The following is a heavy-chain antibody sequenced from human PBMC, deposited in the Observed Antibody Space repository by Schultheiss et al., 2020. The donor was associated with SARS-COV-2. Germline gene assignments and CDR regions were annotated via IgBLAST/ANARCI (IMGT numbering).Heavy chain of an antibody. CDR1: GFTFGDYA. J-gene: IGHJ4*02. D-gene: IGHD1-1*01. CDR2: ISWNSGSI. V-gene: IGHV3-20*04. Sequence: GGSLRLSCTASGFTFGDYAMSWVRQAPGKGLEWVSGISWNSGSIGYADSVKGRFTISRDNAKNSLYLQMNSLRAEDTAVYYCARVPGTVTDYWGQGTLVTVSS. CDR3: ARVPGTVTDY.